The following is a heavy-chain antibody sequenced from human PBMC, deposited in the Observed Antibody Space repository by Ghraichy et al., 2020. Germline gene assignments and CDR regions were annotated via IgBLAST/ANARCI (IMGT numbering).Heavy chain of an antibody. CDR1: GYTFTSYD. V-gene: IGHV1-8*01. J-gene: IGHJ3*02. Sequence: ASVKVSCKASGYTFTSYDINWVRQATGQGLEWMGWMNPNSGNTGYAQKFQGRVTMTRNTSISTAYMELSSLRSEDTAVYYCARGGPHCSGGSCSFDIWGQGTMVTVSS. CDR2: MNPNSGNT. CDR3: ARGGPHCSGGSCSFDI. D-gene: IGHD2-15*01.